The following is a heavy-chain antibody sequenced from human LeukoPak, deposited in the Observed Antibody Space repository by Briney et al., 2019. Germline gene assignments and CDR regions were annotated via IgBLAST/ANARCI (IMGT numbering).Heavy chain of an antibody. CDR3: ARDKAPSHIAVLDY. D-gene: IGHD5-12*01. CDR1: GFTFSGHA. Sequence: GGSLRLSCAASGFTFSGHAMLWARQAPGKGLECLAVTSYDGSNKYYADSVKGRFTISRDNSKNTVYLQMNSLRAEDTALYYCARDKAPSHIAVLDYWGQGTLVTVSS. CDR2: TSYDGSNK. J-gene: IGHJ4*02. V-gene: IGHV3-30*04.